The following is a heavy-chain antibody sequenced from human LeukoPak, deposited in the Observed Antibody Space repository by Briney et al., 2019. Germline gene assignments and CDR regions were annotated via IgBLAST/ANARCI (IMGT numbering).Heavy chain of an antibody. D-gene: IGHD2-8*01. CDR3: AKERVYGYYMDV. V-gene: IGHV3-9*01. CDR2: ISWNSGSI. CDR1: GFTFDDYT. J-gene: IGHJ6*03. Sequence: GGSLRLSCAASGFTFDDYTMHWVRQAPGKGLEWVSGISWNSGSIGYADSVKGRFTISRDNAKNSLYLQMNSLRAEDTALYYCAKERVYGYYMDVWGKGTTVTVSS.